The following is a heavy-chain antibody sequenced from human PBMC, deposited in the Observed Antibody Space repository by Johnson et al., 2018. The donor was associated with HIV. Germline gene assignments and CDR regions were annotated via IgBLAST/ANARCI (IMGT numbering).Heavy chain of an antibody. CDR2: ITWDGVST. CDR1: GFTFSSYA. J-gene: IGHJ3*02. D-gene: IGHD5-12*01. V-gene: IGHV3-43D*04. CDR3: AKGEVVHIVNTRESTFDI. Sequence: VQLVESGGGVVLPGRSLRLSCAASGFTFSSYAMHWVRQAPGKGLEWVSLITWDGVSTYYADSVKGRFTISRDNAKNSLYLQMNSLRAEDTAVYYCAKGEVVHIVNTRESTFDIWGQGTMVIVSS.